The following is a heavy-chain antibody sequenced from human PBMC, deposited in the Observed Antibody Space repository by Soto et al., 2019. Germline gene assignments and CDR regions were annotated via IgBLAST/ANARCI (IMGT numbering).Heavy chain of an antibody. D-gene: IGHD3-16*01. CDR3: ARRGGALGY. CDR1: GFTFSSYA. CDR2: ITGSGSTT. J-gene: IGHJ4*01. Sequence: EVQLMESGGGLVQPGGSLRLSCAASGFTFSSYAMSWVRQAPGKGLEWVSVITGSGSTTYYADPVKGRFTISRDNSKNTLYLQMNSLRAEDTAVYYCARRGGALGYWGHGTLVTVSS. V-gene: IGHV3-23*01.